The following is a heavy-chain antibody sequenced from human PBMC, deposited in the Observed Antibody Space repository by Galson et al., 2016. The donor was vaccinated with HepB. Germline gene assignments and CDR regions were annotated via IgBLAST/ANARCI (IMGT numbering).Heavy chain of an antibody. D-gene: IGHD4-17*01. CDR2: LSSSGDNT. J-gene: IGHJ4*02. Sequence: SLRLSCAASGLSLRTPVMYWVRQAPGKGLEWVSTLSSSGDNTHYADSLKGRFSISRDNSRNTLYLQMHSLRAEDTALYYCAKEDYDDYEGRFDYWGQGTLVTVSS. CDR1: GLSLRTPV. CDR3: AKEDYDDYEGRFDY. V-gene: IGHV3-23*01.